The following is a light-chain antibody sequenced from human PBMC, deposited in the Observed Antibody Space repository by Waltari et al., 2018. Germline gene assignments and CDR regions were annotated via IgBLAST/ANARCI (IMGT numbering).Light chain of an antibody. CDR2: LGF. V-gene: IGKV2-28*01. CDR1: QSLLHSNGNNY. Sequence: DLVMTPSPPSLPVTPGEPASISCSSGQSLLHSNGNNYLGWYLQKPGQSPQLLIYLGFTRASGVPDRFSGSGSGTDFTLKISRVEAEDVGVYYCMQSLQTPITFGQGTRLEI. J-gene: IGKJ5*01. CDR3: MQSLQTPIT.